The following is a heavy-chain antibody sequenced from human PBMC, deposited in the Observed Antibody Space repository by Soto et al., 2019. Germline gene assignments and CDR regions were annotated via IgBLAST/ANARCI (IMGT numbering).Heavy chain of an antibody. V-gene: IGHV1-18*01. Sequence: GPELKKPGAAVRVSCKASGYTFDSYGLSWVRQAPGQGLEWMGWISTYTGNTDYPQRFQGRVTMDTDTSTSTAYFDLRSLTSDDTAVYYCVRDVSVSSGSFGGYWGQGTLVTVSS. D-gene: IGHD3-10*01. CDR2: ISTYTGNT. J-gene: IGHJ4*02. CDR3: VRDVSVSSGSFGGY. CDR1: GYTFDSYG.